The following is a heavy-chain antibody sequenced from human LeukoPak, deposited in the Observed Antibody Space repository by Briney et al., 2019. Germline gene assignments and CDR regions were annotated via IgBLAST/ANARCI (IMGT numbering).Heavy chain of an antibody. V-gene: IGHV3-30*02. CDR3: AKDRIHYYYMDV. CDR1: GFTFSSYG. Sequence: PGGSLRLSCAASGFTFSSYGMHWVRQAPGKGLEWVAFIRYDGSNKYYADSVKGRFTISRDNSKNTLYLQMNSLRAEDTAVYYCAKDRIHYYYMDVWGQGTTVTVSS. CDR2: IRYDGSNK. J-gene: IGHJ6*03.